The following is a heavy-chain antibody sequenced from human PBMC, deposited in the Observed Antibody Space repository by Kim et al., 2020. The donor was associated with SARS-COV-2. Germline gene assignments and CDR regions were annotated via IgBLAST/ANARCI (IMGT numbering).Heavy chain of an antibody. D-gene: IGHD6-19*01. CDR2: IIPIFGTA. V-gene: IGHV1-69*13. J-gene: IGHJ4*02. CDR1: GGTFSSYA. CDR3: AGTRVAGIYY. Sequence: SVMVSCKASGGTFSSYAISWVRQAPGQGLEWMGGIIPIFGTANYAQKFQGRVTITADESTSTAYMELSSLRSEDTAVYYCAGTRVAGIYYWGQGTLVTVSS.